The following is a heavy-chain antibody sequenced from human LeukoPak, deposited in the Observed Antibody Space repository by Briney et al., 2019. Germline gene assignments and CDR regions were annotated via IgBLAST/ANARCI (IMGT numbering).Heavy chain of an antibody. CDR3: ARAGPDYTHDYDFWSGRSAPEEN. D-gene: IGHD3-3*01. CDR1: GGSISNFSFY. CDR2: IYYSGST. V-gene: IGHV4-39*07. Sequence: SETLSLTCTVSGGSISNFSFYWGWIRQPPGKGLEWIGIIYYSGSTYYNPSLKSRVTISVDTSKNQFSLKLSSVTAADTAVYYCARAGPDYTHDYDFWSGRSAPEENWGQGTLVTVSS. J-gene: IGHJ4*02.